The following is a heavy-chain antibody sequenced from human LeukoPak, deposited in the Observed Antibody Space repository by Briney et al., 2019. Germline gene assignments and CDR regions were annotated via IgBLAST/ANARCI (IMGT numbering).Heavy chain of an antibody. Sequence: GSLRLSCAASGFTVSSNYMSWVRQAPGKGLEWVSVIYSGGSTYYADSVKGRFTISRDNSKNTLYLQMNSLGAEDTAVYYCARVDSGWYEGWFDPWGQGTLVTVSS. CDR2: IYSGGST. D-gene: IGHD6-19*01. J-gene: IGHJ5*02. V-gene: IGHV3-66*01. CDR3: ARVDSGWYEGWFDP. CDR1: GFTVSSNY.